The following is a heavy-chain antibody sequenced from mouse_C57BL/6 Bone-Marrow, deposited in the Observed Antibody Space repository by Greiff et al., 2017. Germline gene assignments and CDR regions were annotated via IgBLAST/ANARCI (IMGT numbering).Heavy chain of an antibody. J-gene: IGHJ1*03. Sequence: VQLQQSGAELVRPGASVKLSCTASGFNIKDDYMHWVKQRPEPGLEWIGWIVPENGDTEYASKFQGKATITANTSSNTAYLQLSSLTSEDTTVYYCTTDYGSLYWYFDVWGTGTTVTVSS. V-gene: IGHV14-4*01. D-gene: IGHD1-1*01. CDR1: GFNIKDDY. CDR2: IVPENGDT. CDR3: TTDYGSLYWYFDV.